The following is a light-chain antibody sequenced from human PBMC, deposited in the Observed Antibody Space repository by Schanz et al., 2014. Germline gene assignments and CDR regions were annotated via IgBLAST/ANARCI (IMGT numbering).Light chain of an antibody. CDR1: QSVNTY. CDR3: QQYDNSLPWT. Sequence: EIVLTQSPATLSLSPGERATLSCRASQSVNTYLAWYQQKPGQAPRLLIYGASTRATGIPARFSGSGSGTDFTLTISRLEPEDFAVYYCQQYDNSLPWTFGQGTKVEIK. J-gene: IGKJ1*01. CDR2: GAS. V-gene: IGKV3-20*01.